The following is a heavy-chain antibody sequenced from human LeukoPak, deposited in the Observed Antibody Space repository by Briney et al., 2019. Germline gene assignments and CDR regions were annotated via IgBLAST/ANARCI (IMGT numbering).Heavy chain of an antibody. V-gene: IGHV4-34*01. Sequence: SATLSLTCAVYGGSFSGYYWSWIRQPPGKGLEWIGEINHSGSTNYNPSLKSRVTISVDTSKNQFSLKLSSVTAADTAVYYCARGYSGYDSIDYWGQGTLVTVSS. CDR1: GGSFSGYY. J-gene: IGHJ4*02. D-gene: IGHD5-12*01. CDR3: ARGYSGYDSIDY. CDR2: INHSGST.